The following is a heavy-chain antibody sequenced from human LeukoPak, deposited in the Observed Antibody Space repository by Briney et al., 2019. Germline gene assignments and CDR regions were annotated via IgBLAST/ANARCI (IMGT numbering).Heavy chain of an antibody. J-gene: IGHJ1*01. CDR3: VRDGDKLFQH. V-gene: IGHV4-34*01. CDR1: GGSFSGYY. CDR2: IYHTGNT. Sequence: SETLSLTCAVYGGSFSGYYWGWIRQPPGKGLEWIGHIYHTGNTNYNSSLKSRVTISVDTSKNQFSLKLRSVTAADTAVYYCVRDGDKLFQHWGQGTLVTVSS. D-gene: IGHD3-3*01.